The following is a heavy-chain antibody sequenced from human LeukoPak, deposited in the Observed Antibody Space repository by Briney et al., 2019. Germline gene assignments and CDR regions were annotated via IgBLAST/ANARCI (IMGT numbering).Heavy chain of an antibody. Sequence: GGSLRLSCAASGFTFSSYWMSWVRQAPGKGLEWVANIKQDGSEKYYVDSVKGRFTISRDNAKNSLYLQMNSLRAEDTAVYYCATEYYYDSSGYLGSYWGEKYYFDYWGQGTLVTVSS. V-gene: IGHV3-7*01. CDR1: GFTFSSYW. CDR3: ATEYYYDSSGYLGSYWGEKYYFDY. J-gene: IGHJ4*02. CDR2: IKQDGSEK. D-gene: IGHD3-22*01.